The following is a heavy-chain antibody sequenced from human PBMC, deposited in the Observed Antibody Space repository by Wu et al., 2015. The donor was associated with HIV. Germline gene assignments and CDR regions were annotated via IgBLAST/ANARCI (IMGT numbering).Heavy chain of an antibody. CDR1: GYTFINSG. CDR2: IRVYNGET. V-gene: IGHV1-18*01. D-gene: IGHD3-16*01. CDR3: ATSLEVSGFDY. Sequence: QVQMVQSGAEVKKPGASVKVSCKTSGYTFINSGVTWVRQAPGQGLEWVGWIRVYNGETNYAQNVQGRVTLTTDTSTTTAYMELGSLRSDDTAIYYCATSLEVSGFDYWGQGSLVTVSS. J-gene: IGHJ4*02.